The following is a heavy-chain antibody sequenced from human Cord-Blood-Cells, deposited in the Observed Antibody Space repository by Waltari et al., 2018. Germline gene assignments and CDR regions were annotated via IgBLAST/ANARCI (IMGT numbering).Heavy chain of an antibody. J-gene: IGHJ4*02. CDR3: ATARVGATIDY. V-gene: IGHV1-24*01. CDR1: GYTLTELS. Sequence: QVQLVQSGAEVKKPGASVKVSCKVSGYTLTELSMHWVRQAPGKGLEWMGGFDPEDGETIYAQKFQGRVTMTKDTSTDTAYMELSSLRSEDTAVYYCATARVGATIDYWGQGTLVTVSS. D-gene: IGHD1-26*01. CDR2: FDPEDGET.